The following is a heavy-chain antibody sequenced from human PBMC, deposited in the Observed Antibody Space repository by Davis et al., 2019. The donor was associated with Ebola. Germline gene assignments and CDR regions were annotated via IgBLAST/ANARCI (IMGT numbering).Heavy chain of an antibody. V-gene: IGHV1-18*01. CDR1: GYTFTSYG. CDR3: ARGKTVAGTRGLSWFDP. J-gene: IGHJ5*02. CDR2: ISAYNGNT. Sequence: AASVKVSCKASGYTFTSYGISWVRQAPGQGLEWMGWISAYNGNTNYAQKLQGRVTITRDTSASTSYMDLSSLRSEDTAVFYCARGKTVAGTRGLSWFDPWGPGTLVIVSS. D-gene: IGHD6-19*01.